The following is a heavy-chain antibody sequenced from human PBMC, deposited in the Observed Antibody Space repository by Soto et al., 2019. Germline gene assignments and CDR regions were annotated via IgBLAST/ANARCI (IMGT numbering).Heavy chain of an antibody. Sequence: QVQLVQSGAEAKKPGASVKVSCKASGYTFTGYYMHWVRQAPGLGLEWMGWINPNSGGTNYAQKFQGWVTMTRDTSISTAYMELSRLRSDDTAVYYCARDARGDEAPMDYWGQGTLVTVSS. CDR1: GYTFTGYY. D-gene: IGHD3-10*01. V-gene: IGHV1-2*04. CDR3: ARDARGDEAPMDY. CDR2: INPNSGGT. J-gene: IGHJ4*02.